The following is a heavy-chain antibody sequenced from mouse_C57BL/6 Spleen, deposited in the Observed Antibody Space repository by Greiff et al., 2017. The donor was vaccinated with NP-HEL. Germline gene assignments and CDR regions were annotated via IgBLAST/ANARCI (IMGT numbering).Heavy chain of an antibody. D-gene: IGHD3-2*02. J-gene: IGHJ3*01. CDR3: ARAQDSSGYGFAY. CDR2: ISDGGSYT. CDR1: GFTFSSYA. Sequence: EVNLVESGGGLVKPGGSLKLSCAASGFTFSSYAMSWVRQTPEKRLEWVATISDGGSYTYYPDNVKGRFTISRDNAKNNLYLQMSHLKSEDTAMYYCARAQDSSGYGFAYWGQGTLVTVSA. V-gene: IGHV5-4*03.